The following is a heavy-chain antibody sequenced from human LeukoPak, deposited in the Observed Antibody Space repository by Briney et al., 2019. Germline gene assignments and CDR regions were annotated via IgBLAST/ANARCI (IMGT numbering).Heavy chain of an antibody. CDR2: IGSSSSYI. J-gene: IGHJ3*02. V-gene: IGHV3-21*01. D-gene: IGHD1-26*01. CDR1: GFTFSSYS. Sequence: PGGSLRLSCAASGFTFSSYSMNWVRQAPGKGLEWVSSIGSSSSYIYYADSVKGRFTISRDNAKNSLYLQMNSLRAEDTAVYYCARDKLLGAFDIWGQGTMVTVSS. CDR3: ARDKLLGAFDI.